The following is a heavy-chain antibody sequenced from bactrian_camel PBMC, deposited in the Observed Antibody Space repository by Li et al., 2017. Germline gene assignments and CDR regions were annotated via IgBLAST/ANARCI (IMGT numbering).Heavy chain of an antibody. CDR1: GYTHSSYC. CDR2: ITRDGAT. V-gene: IGHV3S67*01. CDR3: AAQVDYFDG. Sequence: VQLAESGGGSVQAGGSLTLSCVVSGYTHSSYCMGWFRQPPGKEREGVADITRDGATTYGDSVKDRFTVSLDNAKNTMYLQMNSLKSDDTAMYYCAAQVDYFDGWGQGTQVTVS. J-gene: IGHJ4*01. D-gene: IGHD2*01.